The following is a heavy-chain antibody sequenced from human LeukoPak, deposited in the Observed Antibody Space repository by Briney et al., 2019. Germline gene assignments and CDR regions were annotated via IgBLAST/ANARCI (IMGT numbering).Heavy chain of an antibody. D-gene: IGHD2-2*01. Sequence: GGSLRLSCTASGFTFGDYAMSWVRQAPGKGLEWVSVIYSGGSTYYADSVKGRFTISRDNSKNTLYLQMNSLRAEDTAVYYCAKDEYCSSTSCFNFDYWGQGTLVTVSS. V-gene: IGHV3-66*02. CDR2: IYSGGST. J-gene: IGHJ4*02. CDR3: AKDEYCSSTSCFNFDY. CDR1: GFTFGDYA.